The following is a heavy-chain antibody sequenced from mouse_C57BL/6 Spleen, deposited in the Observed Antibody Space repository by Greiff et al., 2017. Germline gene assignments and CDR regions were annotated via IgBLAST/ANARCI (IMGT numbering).Heavy chain of an antibody. J-gene: IGHJ2*01. D-gene: IGHD2-3*01. Sequence: QVTLNESGPGILQPSQTLSLTCSFSGFSLSTFGMGVGWIRQPSGKGLEWLAHIWWDDDQYYNPALKSRHTISKDTSKNQVFLKIANVDTADTATYYCARFYDGSYAGFDYWGQGTTLTVSS. CDR2: IWWDDDQ. V-gene: IGHV8-8*01. CDR1: GFSLSTFGMG. CDR3: ARFYDGSYAGFDY.